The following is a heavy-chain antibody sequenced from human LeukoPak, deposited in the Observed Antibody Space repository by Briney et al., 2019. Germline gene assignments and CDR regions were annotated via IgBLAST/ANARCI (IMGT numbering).Heavy chain of an antibody. CDR3: ARASRPYYYDSSGSPPFDY. Sequence: PGGSLRLSCAASGFSFSSYGMSWVRQAPGKGLEWVSYISSSGSTIYYADSVKGRFTISGDNAKNSLYLQMNSLRAEDTAVYYCARASRPYYYDSSGSPPFDYWGQGTLVTVSS. J-gene: IGHJ4*02. CDR2: ISSSGSTI. CDR1: GFSFSSYG. V-gene: IGHV3-48*04. D-gene: IGHD3-22*01.